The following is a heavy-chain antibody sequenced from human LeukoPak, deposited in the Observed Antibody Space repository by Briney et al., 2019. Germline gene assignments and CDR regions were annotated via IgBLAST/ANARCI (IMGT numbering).Heavy chain of an antibody. D-gene: IGHD3-22*01. Sequence: GGSLRLSCAASGFTFSSYSMNWVRQAPGKGLEWVSSISSSSSYIYYADSVKGRFTISRDNSKNTLYLQMNSLRAEDTAVYYCARDRRITMIGGDYWGQGTLVTVSS. CDR3: ARDRRITMIGGDY. J-gene: IGHJ4*02. V-gene: IGHV3-21*01. CDR2: ISSSSSYI. CDR1: GFTFSSYS.